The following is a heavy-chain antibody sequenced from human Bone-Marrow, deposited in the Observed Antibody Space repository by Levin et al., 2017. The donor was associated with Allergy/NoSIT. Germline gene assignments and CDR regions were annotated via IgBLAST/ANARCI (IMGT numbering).Heavy chain of an antibody. D-gene: IGHD1-14*01. CDR2: IYPDDSDI. V-gene: IGHV5-51*01. CDR1: GYSFSNYW. Sequence: GESLKISCKGSGYSFSNYWIGWVRQMPGKGLEWMGIIYPDDSDIRYSPSFQGHVTISADMSISTAYLQWSSLKASDTAIYYCARPASGHSASLDYWGQGTLVTVSS. CDR3: ARPASGHSASLDY. J-gene: IGHJ4*02.